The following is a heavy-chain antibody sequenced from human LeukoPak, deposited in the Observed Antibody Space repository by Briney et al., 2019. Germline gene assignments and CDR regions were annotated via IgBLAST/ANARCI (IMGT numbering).Heavy chain of an antibody. Sequence: GGSLRLSCAASGFTFSHVWINWVRQAPGKGLEWVGRIKSKTNGGTTDYAAPVKGRFSISRDDSKNTVYLQMNSLKTEDTAVYYCSTDYYDSSGYYVFGYWGQGTLVTVSS. CDR3: STDYYDSSGYYVFGY. CDR2: IKSKTNGGTT. V-gene: IGHV3-15*07. J-gene: IGHJ4*02. CDR1: GFTFSHVW. D-gene: IGHD3-22*01.